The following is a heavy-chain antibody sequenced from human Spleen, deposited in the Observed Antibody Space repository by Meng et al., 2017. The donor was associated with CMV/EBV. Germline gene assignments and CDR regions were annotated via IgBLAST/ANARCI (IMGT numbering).Heavy chain of an antibody. J-gene: IGHJ5*02. D-gene: IGHD3-3*01. CDR3: ARRVAIFGVVYLGFDP. CDR2: IYYSGST. CDR1: GGSISSSSYY. Sequence: SETLSLTCTVSGGSISSSSYYWGWIRQPPGKGLEWIGSIYYSGSTYYNPSLKSRVTISVDTSKNQFSLKLSSVTAADTAVYYYARRVAIFGVVYLGFDPWGQGTLVTVSS. V-gene: IGHV4-39*01.